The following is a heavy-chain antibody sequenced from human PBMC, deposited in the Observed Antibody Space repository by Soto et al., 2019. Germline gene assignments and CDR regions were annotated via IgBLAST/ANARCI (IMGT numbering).Heavy chain of an antibody. V-gene: IGHV3-30-3*01. CDR3: ARVSEYYDSSGYPPTPLDY. CDR2: ISYDGSNK. D-gene: IGHD3-22*01. J-gene: IGHJ4*02. Sequence: QVQLVESGGGVVQPGRSLRLSCAASGFTFSSYAMHWVRQAPGKGLEWVAVISYDGSNKYYADSVKGRFTISRDNSKNTLYLQMNSPRAEDTAVYYCARVSEYYDSSGYPPTPLDYWGQGTLVTVSS. CDR1: GFTFSSYA.